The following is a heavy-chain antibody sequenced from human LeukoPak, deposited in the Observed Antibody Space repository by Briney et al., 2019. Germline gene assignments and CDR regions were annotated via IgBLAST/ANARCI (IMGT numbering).Heavy chain of an antibody. CDR1: GFTFSSYS. J-gene: IGHJ3*02. Sequence: GGSLRLSCAASGFTFSSYSMNWVRQAPGKGLEWVSSINNSSSYKYYADSVKGRFTISRDNAKNSLYLQMNSLRAEDTAVYYCARDLLDYDILTGYYDNDAFDIWGQGTMVTVSS. CDR3: ARDLLDYDILTGYYDNDAFDI. V-gene: IGHV3-21*01. CDR2: INNSSSYK. D-gene: IGHD3-9*01.